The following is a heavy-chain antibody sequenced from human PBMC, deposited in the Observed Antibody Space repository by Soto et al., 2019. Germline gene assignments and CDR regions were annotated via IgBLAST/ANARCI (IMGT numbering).Heavy chain of an antibody. D-gene: IGHD3-22*01. CDR1: GASINNNDYY. Sequence: PSETLSLTCTVSGASINNNDYYWSWIRQTPGKGLEWIGYVYYSGTTDYIPSLKSRLSMSIDKSQNQFTLKLNSVTAADTAAYYCARMSYFYDKWYFDLWGRGTLVTVSS. J-gene: IGHJ2*01. V-gene: IGHV4-30-4*01. CDR3: ARMSYFYDKWYFDL. CDR2: VYYSGTT.